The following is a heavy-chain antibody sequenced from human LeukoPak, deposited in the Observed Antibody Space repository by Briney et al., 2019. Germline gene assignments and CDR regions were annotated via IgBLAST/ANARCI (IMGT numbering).Heavy chain of an antibody. CDR3: ARGSGYSSGWYATGYDY. D-gene: IGHD6-19*01. V-gene: IGHV4-30-4*01. Sequence: SQTLSLTCTVSGGSISSGDYYWSWIRQPPGKGLEWIGYIYYSGSTYYNPSLKSRVTISVDTSKNQFSLKLSSVTAADTAVYYCARGSGYSSGWYATGYDYWGQGTLVTVSS. CDR1: GGSISSGDYY. CDR2: IYYSGST. J-gene: IGHJ4*02.